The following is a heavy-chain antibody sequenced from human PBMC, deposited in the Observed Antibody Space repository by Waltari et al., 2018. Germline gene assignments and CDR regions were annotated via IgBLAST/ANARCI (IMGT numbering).Heavy chain of an antibody. D-gene: IGHD2-2*03. J-gene: IGHJ4*02. V-gene: IGHV3-49*03. CDR2: IRSRVYGGAT. Sequence: EVQLVESGGGLVQPGRSLKLSCKGSGFTFADHAMSWFRQAPEKGLARVAFIRSRVYGGATEYAASVKGRFTNPRDDSKSIAYLQMNSLKTEDTAVYYCTTLDIVIIPAARPFDFWGQGTLVTVSS. CDR1: GFTFADHA. CDR3: TTLDIVIIPAARPFDF.